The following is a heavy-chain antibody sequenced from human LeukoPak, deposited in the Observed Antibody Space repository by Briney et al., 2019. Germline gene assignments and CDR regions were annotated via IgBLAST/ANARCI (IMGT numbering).Heavy chain of an antibody. Sequence: GGSLRLSRAASGFTFSSYAMSWVRQAPGKGLEWVSAISGSGGSTYYADSVKGRFTISRDNSKNTLYLQMNSLRAEDTAVYYCAKDLCSSTSCYSYDAFDIWGQGTMVTVSS. D-gene: IGHD2-2*01. CDR1: GFTFSSYA. J-gene: IGHJ3*02. CDR2: ISGSGGST. CDR3: AKDLCSSTSCYSYDAFDI. V-gene: IGHV3-23*01.